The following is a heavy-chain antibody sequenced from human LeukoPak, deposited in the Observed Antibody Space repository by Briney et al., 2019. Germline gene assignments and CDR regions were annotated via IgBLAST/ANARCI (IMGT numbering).Heavy chain of an antibody. D-gene: IGHD3-10*01. CDR1: GYTFTSYD. V-gene: IGHV1-8*01. Sequence: GASVKVSYKASGYTFTSYDINWARQATGQGLECMGWMNPTSGNTRYPQKFQARVTMTRNTSISTAYMELSSLRSEDTAVYYCASAPKYYGSGSYSYYYYGMDVWGQGTTVTVSS. CDR3: ASAPKYYGSGSYSYYYYGMDV. J-gene: IGHJ6*02. CDR2: MNPTSGNT.